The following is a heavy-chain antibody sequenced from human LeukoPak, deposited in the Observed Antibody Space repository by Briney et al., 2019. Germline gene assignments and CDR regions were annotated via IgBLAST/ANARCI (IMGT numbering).Heavy chain of an antibody. V-gene: IGHV3-23*01. CDR3: AKGGGSFDSSGYYFDY. CDR1: GFTFSSYA. Sequence: GGSLRLSCAASGFTFSSYAMSWVRQAPGKGLEWVSAISGSGGSTYYADSVKGRFTISRDNSKNTLYLQMNSLRAEDTAVYHCAKGGGSFDSSGYYFDYWGQGTLVNVSS. CDR2: ISGSGGST. D-gene: IGHD3-22*01. J-gene: IGHJ4*02.